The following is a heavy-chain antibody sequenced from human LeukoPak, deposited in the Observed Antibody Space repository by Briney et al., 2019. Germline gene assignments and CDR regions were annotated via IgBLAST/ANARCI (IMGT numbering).Heavy chain of an antibody. CDR3: ARESPVHSSSWYRSYYYGMDV. D-gene: IGHD6-13*01. J-gene: IGHJ6*02. CDR1: GYTFTSYY. V-gene: IGHV1-46*01. Sequence: ASVKVSCKAPGYTFTSYYMHGVRQAPGQGLEWMGIINPSGGSTSYAQKFQGRVTMTRDTSTSTVYMELSSLRSEDTAVYYCARESPVHSSSWYRSYYYGMDVWGQGTTVTVSS. CDR2: INPSGGST.